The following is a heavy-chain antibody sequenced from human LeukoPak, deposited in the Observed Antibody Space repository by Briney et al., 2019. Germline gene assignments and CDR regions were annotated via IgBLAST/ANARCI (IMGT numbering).Heavy chain of an antibody. CDR3: SREGGPYRPLDY. V-gene: IGHV4-59*12. Sequence: SETLSLTCTVSGGSISSYYWSWVRQPPGKGLEWIGYIYYSGSTNYNTSLKSRVAISVDKSENHNSLKLTSMTAADTAVYYCSREGGPYRPLDYSGQGTLVTVSS. CDR1: GGSISSYY. CDR2: IYYSGST. J-gene: IGHJ4*02.